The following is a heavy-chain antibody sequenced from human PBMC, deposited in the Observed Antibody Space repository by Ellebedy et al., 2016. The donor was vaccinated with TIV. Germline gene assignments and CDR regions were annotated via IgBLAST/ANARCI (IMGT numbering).Heavy chain of an antibody. Sequence: PGGSLRLSCAASGFTFSTYGMHWVRRAPGKGLEWVAAISYHGRNKNYADSVKGRFTISRDNSKTTLYLQMNSLRTADTAVYYCANHLYPDQDEGSGSSGYWGQGTLVTVSS. J-gene: IGHJ4*01. V-gene: IGHV3-30*18. CDR1: GFTFSTYG. CDR2: ISYHGRNK. CDR3: ANHLYPDQDEGSGSSGY. D-gene: IGHD3-22*01.